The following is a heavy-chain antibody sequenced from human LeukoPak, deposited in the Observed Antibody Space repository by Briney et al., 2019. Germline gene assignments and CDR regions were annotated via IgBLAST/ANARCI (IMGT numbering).Heavy chain of an antibody. V-gene: IGHV4-61*02. J-gene: IGHJ3*02. CDR1: GGSISSGSYY. CDR2: IYYSGST. Sequence: PSQTLSLTCTVSGGSISSGSYYWSWIRQPAGKGLEWIGSIYYSGSTYYNPSLKSRVTISVDTSKNQFSLKLSSVTAADTAVYYCARGGGATTVVKGDAFDIWGQGTMVTVSS. CDR3: ARGGGATTVVKGDAFDI. D-gene: IGHD4-23*01.